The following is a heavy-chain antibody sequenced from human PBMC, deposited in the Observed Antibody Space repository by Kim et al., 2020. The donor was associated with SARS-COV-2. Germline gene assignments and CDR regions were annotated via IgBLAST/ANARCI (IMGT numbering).Heavy chain of an antibody. D-gene: IGHD3-22*01. V-gene: IGHV3-74*01. CDR3: ARAYSDSSLYYYHYLDY. J-gene: IGHJ4*02. CDR2: TNNDGSST. Sequence: GGSLRLSCAASGFTFSSHWIHWVRQAPGKGLVWVSRTNNDGSSTTYADSVKGRFTISRDNAKNTLYLQMNSLRAEDTAVYYCARAYSDSSLYYYHYLDYWGQGTQVTVSS. CDR1: GFTFSSHW.